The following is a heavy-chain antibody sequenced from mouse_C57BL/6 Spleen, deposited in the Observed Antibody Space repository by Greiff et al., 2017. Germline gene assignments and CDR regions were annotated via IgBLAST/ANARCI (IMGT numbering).Heavy chain of an antibody. CDR2: ISSGGSYT. D-gene: IGHD2-1*01. J-gene: IGHJ4*01. CDR3: ARMGYGNYNYYAMDY. CDR1: GFTFSSYG. V-gene: IGHV5-6*01. Sequence: EVKLVESGGDLVKPGGSLKLSCAASGFTFSSYGMSWVRQTPDKRLEWVATISSGGSYTYYPDSVKGRFTISRDNAKNTLYLQMSSLKSEDTAMYYCARMGYGNYNYYAMDYWGQGTSVTVSS.